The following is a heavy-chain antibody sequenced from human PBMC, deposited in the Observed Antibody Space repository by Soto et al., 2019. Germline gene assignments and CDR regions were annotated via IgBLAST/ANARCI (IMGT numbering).Heavy chain of an antibody. CDR1: GYSFTSYW. V-gene: IGHV5-10-1*01. CDR3: ARQEIGYCSSTSCLTPDY. D-gene: IGHD2-2*01. Sequence: GESLKISCKGSGYSFTSYWISWVRQMPGKGLEWMGRIDPSDSYTNYSPSFQGHVTISADKSISTAYLQWSSLEASDTAMYYCARQEIGYCSSTSCLTPDYWGQGTLVTVSS. J-gene: IGHJ4*02. CDR2: IDPSDSYT.